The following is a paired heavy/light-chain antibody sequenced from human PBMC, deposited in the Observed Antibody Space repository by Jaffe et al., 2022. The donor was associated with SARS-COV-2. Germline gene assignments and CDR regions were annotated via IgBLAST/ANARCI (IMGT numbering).Heavy chain of an antibody. J-gene: IGHJ5*02. Sequence: QVQLQESGPGLVKPSETLSLTCTVSGFSITTGYYWGWIRQPPGKGLEWIGSIYQSGSAYYNPSLKSRVAISIDTSRNQFSLRLSSVTAADTAVFYCARVHSRTAAASVWFDPWGQGTLVTVSS. CDR3: ARVHSRTAAASVWFDP. CDR2: IYQSGSA. CDR1: GFSITTGYY. V-gene: IGHV4-38-2*02. D-gene: IGHD6-13*01.
Light chain of an antibody. CDR1: SSDVGGYNY. Sequence: QSALTQPPSASGSPGQSVTISCTGTSSDVGGYNYVSWYQQHPGKAPKLMIYEVNKRPSGVPDRFSGSKSGNTASLTVSGLQAEDEADYYCSSYAGSNNVLFGGGTKLTVL. V-gene: IGLV2-8*01. J-gene: IGLJ2*01. CDR3: SSYAGSNNVL. CDR2: EVN.